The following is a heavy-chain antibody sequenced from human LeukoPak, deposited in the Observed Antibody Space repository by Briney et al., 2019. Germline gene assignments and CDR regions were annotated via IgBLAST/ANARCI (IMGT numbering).Heavy chain of an antibody. J-gene: IGHJ3*02. CDR1: GFTFSRYA. CDR3: AKRKDAFDI. V-gene: IGHV3-23*01. Sequence: PGGSLRLSCGASGFTFSRYAMSWVRQAPGKGLQRVSEIGGSGGAIYYADSVKGRLTISRDNSKNTLFLEMNSLRAEDTAVYYCAKRKDAFDIWGQGTMVTVTS. CDR2: IGGSGGAI.